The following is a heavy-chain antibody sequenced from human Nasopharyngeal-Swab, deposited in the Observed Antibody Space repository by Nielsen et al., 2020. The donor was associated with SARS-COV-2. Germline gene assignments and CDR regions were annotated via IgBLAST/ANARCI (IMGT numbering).Heavy chain of an antibody. CDR1: GYTLTELS. Sequence: ASVKVSCKVSGYTLTELSMHWVRQAPGKGLEWMGGFDPEDGETIYAQKFQGRVTMTEDTSTDTAYMELSSLRSEDTAVYYCASLSSSSWFFDYWGQGTLVTVSS. V-gene: IGHV1-24*01. CDR3: ASLSSSSWFFDY. J-gene: IGHJ4*02. D-gene: IGHD6-13*01. CDR2: FDPEDGET.